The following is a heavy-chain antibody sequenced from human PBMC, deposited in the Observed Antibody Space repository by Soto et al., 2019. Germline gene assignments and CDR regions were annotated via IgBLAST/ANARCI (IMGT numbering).Heavy chain of an antibody. CDR2: INAGNGHT. CDR1: GYTFTSYA. J-gene: IGHJ4*02. CDR3: ARSSGFYYVDY. V-gene: IGHV1-3*01. D-gene: IGHD3-22*01. Sequence: QVQLVQSGAEVKKPGASAKVSCKASGYTFTSYAMHWVRQAPGQRLERMGWINAGNGHTKYSQKFQGRVTITRDTSASTAYMELTSLRSEDTAVYYCARSSGFYYVDYWGQGTLVTVSS.